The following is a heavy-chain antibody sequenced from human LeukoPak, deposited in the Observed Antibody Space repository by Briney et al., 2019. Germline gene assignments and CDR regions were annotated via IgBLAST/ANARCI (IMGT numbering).Heavy chain of an antibody. CDR3: ARGKPLVRGVYPLPFDY. V-gene: IGHV1-2*02. Sequence: EASVKVSCKASGYTFTGYYMHWVRQAPGPGHEWMGWINPNSGGTNYAQKFQGRVTMTRDTSISTAYMELSRLRSDDTAVYYCARGKPLVRGVYPLPFDYWGQGTLVTVSS. CDR1: GYTFTGYY. CDR2: INPNSGGT. D-gene: IGHD3-10*01. J-gene: IGHJ4*02.